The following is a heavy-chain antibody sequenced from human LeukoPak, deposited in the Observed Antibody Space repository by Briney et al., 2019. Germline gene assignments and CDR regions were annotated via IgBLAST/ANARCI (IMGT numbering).Heavy chain of an antibody. CDR1: GSTFSSYA. Sequence: KPGGSWRLSCAASGSTFSSYAMTWVRRAPGKGWGGVSCITGSSDYIAYAESVKGRFTISSDNAKNSLYLEMNSLKAEDTAVYYCARDAPNWGDAFDSWGQGTMVTVSS. V-gene: IGHV3-21*01. CDR3: ARDAPNWGDAFDS. D-gene: IGHD7-27*01. CDR2: ITGSSDYI. J-gene: IGHJ3*02.